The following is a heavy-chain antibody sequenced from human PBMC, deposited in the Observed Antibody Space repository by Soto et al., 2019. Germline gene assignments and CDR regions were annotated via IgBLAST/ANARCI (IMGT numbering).Heavy chain of an antibody. J-gene: IGHJ3*02. Sequence: PSQTLSLTCGISGDSVSSNSATWNWIRQSPSRGLEWLGRTYYRSQWHNEYEESVKSRITINPDTSKNRFSLQLNSMSPEDTAVYYCARERGFLSEALDIWGRGTMVTVSS. D-gene: IGHD3-10*01. CDR1: GDSVSSNSAT. CDR3: ARERGFLSEALDI. CDR2: TYYRSQWHN. V-gene: IGHV6-1*01.